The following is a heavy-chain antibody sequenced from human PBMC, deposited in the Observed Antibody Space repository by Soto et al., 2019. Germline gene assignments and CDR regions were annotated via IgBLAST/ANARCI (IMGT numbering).Heavy chain of an antibody. D-gene: IGHD4-4*01. V-gene: IGHV3-7*03. Sequence: EVPLVESGGGLVQPGGSLRLSCAVSGFSFSSAWMTWIRQAPGKGLERVAIMNEDGSERYYVDSVKGRFTISRDNATNALFLQMNSMRVEDTAVYFCARDRAYSRFDYWGQGSLVTVSS. J-gene: IGHJ4*02. CDR2: MNEDGSER. CDR1: GFSFSSAW. CDR3: ARDRAYSRFDY.